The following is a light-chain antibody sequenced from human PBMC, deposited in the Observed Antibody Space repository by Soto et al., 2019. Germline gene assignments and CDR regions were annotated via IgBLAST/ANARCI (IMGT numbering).Light chain of an antibody. V-gene: IGKV3-11*01. CDR3: QQRYSWPLT. CDR1: QSVSSY. J-gene: IGKJ4*01. CDR2: DAS. Sequence: EIVLTQSPATLSLSPGERATLSCRVSQSVSSYLAWYQQKSGQAPRLLIYDASNRATGIPARFSGSGSGADFTLTISSLEAEDFAVYYCQQRYSWPLTFGGGTKVEIK.